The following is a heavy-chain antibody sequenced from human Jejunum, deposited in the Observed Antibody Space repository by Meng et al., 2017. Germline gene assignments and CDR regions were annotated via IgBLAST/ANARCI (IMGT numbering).Heavy chain of an antibody. CDR3: ARGVDAGVDY. CDR1: GYSFTSLD. CDR2: MSPSKGTT. J-gene: IGHJ4*02. D-gene: IGHD7-27*01. V-gene: IGHV1-8*01. Sequence: QVHLVQSGAEVKMPGASVKVSCKASGYSFTSLDVNWVRQATGQGLEWMGWMSPSKGTTGYAQKFQGRVTMTRDTSITTAYMELSSLTSDDTAVYYCARGVDAGVDYWGQGTLVTASS.